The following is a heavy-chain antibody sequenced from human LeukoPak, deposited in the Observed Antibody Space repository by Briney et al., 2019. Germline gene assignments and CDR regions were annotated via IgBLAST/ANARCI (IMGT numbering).Heavy chain of an antibody. V-gene: IGHV3-30*03. J-gene: IGHJ6*02. CDR2: ISYDGSNK. CDR1: GFPFSRYW. D-gene: IGHD3-22*01. CDR3: ASPKYDSSGYSRDYYYYYGMDV. Sequence: GGSLRLSCVASGFPFSRYWMTWVRQAPGKGLEWVAVISYDGSNKYYADSVKGRFTISRDNSKNTLYLQMNSLRAEDTAVYYFASPKYDSSGYSRDYYYYYGMDVWGQGTTVTVSS.